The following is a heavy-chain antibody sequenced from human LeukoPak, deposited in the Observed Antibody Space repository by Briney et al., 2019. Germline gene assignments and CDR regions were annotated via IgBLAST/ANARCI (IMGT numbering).Heavy chain of an antibody. Sequence: SETLSLTCTVSGGSVSNGSYYWGWIRQPPGKGLEWIGSIYYSGSTFCNPSLKSRVTISIDTSNNHFSLKLTSVTAADTAVYYCARVSGMATVRNFDYWGQGALVTVSS. V-gene: IGHV4-39*02. D-gene: IGHD5-24*01. CDR1: GGSVSNGSYY. CDR2: IYYSGST. CDR3: ARVSGMATVRNFDY. J-gene: IGHJ4*02.